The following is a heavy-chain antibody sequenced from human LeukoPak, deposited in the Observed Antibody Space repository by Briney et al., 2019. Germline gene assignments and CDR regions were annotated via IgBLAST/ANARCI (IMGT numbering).Heavy chain of an antibody. J-gene: IGHJ5*02. D-gene: IGHD3-22*01. CDR2: IYTSGNT. Sequence: SETLSLTCAASGASISHYYWSWIRQPDGKGLEWIGRIYTSGNTKYNPSLKNRVTMSVDTSKNQFSLKLTSVTAADTAVYYCARDSSGSFRFDPWGQGTLVTVSS. CDR3: ARDSSGSFRFDP. CDR1: GASISHYY. V-gene: IGHV4-4*07.